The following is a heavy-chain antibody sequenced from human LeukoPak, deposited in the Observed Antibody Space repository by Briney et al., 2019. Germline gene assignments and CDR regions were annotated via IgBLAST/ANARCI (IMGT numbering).Heavy chain of an antibody. V-gene: IGHV3-7*03. D-gene: IGHD1-26*01. CDR3: AKKAQYNGNYPLDY. CDR2: IKEDGSSQ. Sequence: GGSLRLSCAASGFTFSSYWMQWVRQAPGKGLEWVGHIKEDGSSQNYADSVKGRFTISRDNSKNTLYLQMNSLRAEDTALYFCAKKAQYNGNYPLDYWGQGTLVTVSS. J-gene: IGHJ4*02. CDR1: GFTFSSYW.